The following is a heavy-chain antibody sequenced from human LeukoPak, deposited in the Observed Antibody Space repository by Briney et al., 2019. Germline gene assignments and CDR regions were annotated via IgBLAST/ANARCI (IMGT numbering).Heavy chain of an antibody. CDR3: ARGQPEYSSSWYHLDY. V-gene: IGHV3-48*04. J-gene: IGHJ4*02. CDR2: ISSSGSTI. Sequence: PGGSLRLSCAASGFTFSSYWMSWVRQAPGKGLEWVSYISSSGSTIYYADSVKGRFTISRDNAKNSLYLQMNSLRAEDTAVYYCARGQPEYSSSWYHLDYWGQGTLVTVSS. D-gene: IGHD6-13*01. CDR1: GFTFSSYW.